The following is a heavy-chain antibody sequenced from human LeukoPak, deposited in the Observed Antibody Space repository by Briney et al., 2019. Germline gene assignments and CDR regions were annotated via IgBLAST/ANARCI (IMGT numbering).Heavy chain of an antibody. CDR1: GYTFTGYY. J-gene: IGHJ4*02. CDR3: AMGRVALYYLDY. D-gene: IGHD3-10*01. CDR2: INPNSGGT. V-gene: IGHV1-2*02. Sequence: ASVKVSCKASGYTFTGYYMHWVRQAPGQGLEWMGWINPNSGGTNYAQKFQGRVTMTRDTSISTAYMELSRVRSDDTAVYYCAMGRVALYYLDYWGEGTLLSVPS.